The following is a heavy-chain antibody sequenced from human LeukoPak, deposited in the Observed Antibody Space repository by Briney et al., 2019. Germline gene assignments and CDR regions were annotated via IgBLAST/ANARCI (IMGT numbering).Heavy chain of an antibody. CDR1: GGSFSGYY. J-gene: IGHJ4*02. D-gene: IGHD4-17*01. V-gene: IGHV4-34*01. Sequence: SETLPLTCAVYGGSFSGYYWSWIRQPPGKGLEWIGEINHSGSTNYNPSLKSRVTISVDTSKNQFSLKLSSVTAADTAVYYCAARYGDWGQGTLVTVSS. CDR3: AARYGD. CDR2: INHSGST.